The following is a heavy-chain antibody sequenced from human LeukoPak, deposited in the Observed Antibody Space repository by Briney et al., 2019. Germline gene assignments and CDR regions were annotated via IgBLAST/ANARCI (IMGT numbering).Heavy chain of an antibody. D-gene: IGHD3-22*01. CDR2: INHSGST. CDR1: GGSFSGYY. CDR3: ARGPPVAYYGTGGYYFFDY. Sequence: SETLSLTCAVYGGSFSGYYWSWIRQPPGKGLEWIGEINHSGSTNYNPSLKSRVTISVDTSKIQFSLKLSSVTAADTAVYYCARGPPVAYYGTGGYYFFDYWGQGILVTVSS. J-gene: IGHJ4*02. V-gene: IGHV4-34*01.